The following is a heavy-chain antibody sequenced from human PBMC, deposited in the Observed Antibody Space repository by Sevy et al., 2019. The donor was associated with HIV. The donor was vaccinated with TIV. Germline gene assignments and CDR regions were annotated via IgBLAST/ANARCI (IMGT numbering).Heavy chain of an antibody. J-gene: IGHJ5*02. D-gene: IGHD3-10*01. CDR3: ASDYS. Sequence: GGSLRLSCVASGFIFSNYWMTWVRQAPGKGLEWVATIKQDGSEKYYVDSVKGRFTISRDNAKNSVYLHMSSLRAEDTAMYYCASDYSWGQGTLVTVSS. CDR2: IKQDGSEK. CDR1: GFIFSNYW. V-gene: IGHV3-7*01.